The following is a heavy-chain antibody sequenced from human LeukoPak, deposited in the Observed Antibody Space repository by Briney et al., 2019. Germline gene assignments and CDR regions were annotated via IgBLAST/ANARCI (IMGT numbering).Heavy chain of an antibody. CDR3: ARDSGELDGYNLFDY. Sequence: GASVKVSCKASGYTFTGYYMHWVRQAPGQGLEWMGWINPNSGGTNYAQKFQGRVTMTRDTSISTAYMELSRLRSDDTAVYYCARDSGELDGYNLFDYWGQGTLVTVSS. CDR2: INPNSGGT. CDR1: GYTFTGYY. V-gene: IGHV1-2*02. D-gene: IGHD5-24*01. J-gene: IGHJ4*02.